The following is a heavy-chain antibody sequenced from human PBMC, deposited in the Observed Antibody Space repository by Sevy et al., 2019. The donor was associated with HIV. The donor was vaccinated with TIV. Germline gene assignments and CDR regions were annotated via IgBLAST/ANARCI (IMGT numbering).Heavy chain of an antibody. CDR3: AMAIAAAGTRIDY. V-gene: IGHV3-7*03. CDR1: GFTFSSYW. J-gene: IGHJ4*02. Sequence: GGSLILSCAASGFTFSSYWMSWVRQAPGKGLEWVANIKQDGSEKYYVDSVKGRFTISRDNAKNSLYLQMNSLRAEDTAVYYCAMAIAAAGTRIDYWGQGTLVTVSS. CDR2: IKQDGSEK. D-gene: IGHD6-13*01.